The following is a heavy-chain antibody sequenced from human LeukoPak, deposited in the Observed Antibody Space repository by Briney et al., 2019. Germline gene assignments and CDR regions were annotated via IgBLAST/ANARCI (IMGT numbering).Heavy chain of an antibody. CDR1: GFTFSSYA. CDR2: ISGSGGST. J-gene: IGHJ3*02. D-gene: IGHD2-2*01. V-gene: IGHV3-23*01. CDR3: AKGRYQLRDAFDI. Sequence: GGSLRLSCAASGFTFSSYAMGWVRQAPGKGLEWVSAISGSGGSTYYADSVKGRFTISRDNSKNTLYLQMNSLRAEDTAVYYCAKGRYQLRDAFDIWGQGTMVTVSS.